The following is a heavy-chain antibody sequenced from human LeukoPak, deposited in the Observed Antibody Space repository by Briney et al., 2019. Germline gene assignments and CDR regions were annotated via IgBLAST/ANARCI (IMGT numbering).Heavy chain of an antibody. CDR2: INPYNGNT. CDR1: GYTFTRYG. J-gene: IGHJ5*02. V-gene: IGHV1-18*01. Sequence: ASVKVSCKASGYTFTRYGISWVRQADGKGDEGRGWINPYNGNTNYAQEFQDRVTMTTDTSTSTAYMELRSLRSDDTAVYYCVRGHCSSTSCYYDNWFDPWGQGTLVTVSS. D-gene: IGHD2-2*01. CDR3: VRGHCSSTSCYYDNWFDP.